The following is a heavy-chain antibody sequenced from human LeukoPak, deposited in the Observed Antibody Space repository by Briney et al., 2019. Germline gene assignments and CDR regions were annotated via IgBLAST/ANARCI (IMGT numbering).Heavy chain of an antibody. CDR2: INPKTGGT. J-gene: IGHJ6*02. V-gene: IGHV1-2*02. D-gene: IGHD5-18*01. Sequence: ASVKVSCKASGYTFTDYYMHWVRQAPGQGLEWMGWINPKTGGTHYAQRFQGGVTMTRDTSIRTAYMELSRLRSDDTAVYFCARLKIQVFLDYSNYGMDVWGQGTTVTVSS. CDR3: ARLKIQVFLDYSNYGMDV. CDR1: GYTFTDYY.